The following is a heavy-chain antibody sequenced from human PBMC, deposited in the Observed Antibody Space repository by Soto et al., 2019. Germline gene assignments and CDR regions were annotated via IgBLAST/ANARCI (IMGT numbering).Heavy chain of an antibody. J-gene: IGHJ4*02. CDR1: GFTFSSYW. D-gene: IGHD3-22*01. CDR3: ARGLYYYDSSGYYWRTTGLSY. V-gene: IGHV3-74*01. Sequence: GGSLRLSCAASGFTFSSYWMHWVRQAPGKGLVWVSRINSDGSSTSYADSVKGRFTISRDNAKNTLYLQMNSLRAEDTAVYYCARGLYYYDSSGYYWRTTGLSYWGQGTLVTVSS. CDR2: INSDGSST.